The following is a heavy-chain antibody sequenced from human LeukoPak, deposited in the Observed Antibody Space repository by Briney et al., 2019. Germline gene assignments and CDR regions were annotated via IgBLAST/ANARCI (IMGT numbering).Heavy chain of an antibody. CDR1: GFTVSNNY. CDR2: IYSGGST. J-gene: IGHJ3*02. CDR3: ARDSRQDYYDSSGYLWFAFDI. Sequence: PGGSLRLSCAASGFTVSNNYMSWVRQAPGKGLEWVSDIYSGGSTYYADSVKGRFTISRYNSKNTLYLQMNSLRAEDTAVYYCARDSRQDYYDSSGYLWFAFDIWGQGTMVTVSS. V-gene: IGHV3-53*01. D-gene: IGHD3-22*01.